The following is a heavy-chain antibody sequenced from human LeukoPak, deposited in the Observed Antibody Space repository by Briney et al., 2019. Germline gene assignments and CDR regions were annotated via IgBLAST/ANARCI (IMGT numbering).Heavy chain of an antibody. V-gene: IGHV3-23*01. J-gene: IGHJ6*03. CDR1: GFTLSNYD. CDR3: AKSPSSYYYYYMDV. Sequence: PGGSLRLSCAASGFTLSNYDMSWVRQAPGKGLEWVSAISGSGGSTYYADSVKGRFTISRDNSKNTLYLQMDSLRAEDTAVYYCAKSPSSYYYYYMDVWGKGTTVTVSS. CDR2: ISGSGGST.